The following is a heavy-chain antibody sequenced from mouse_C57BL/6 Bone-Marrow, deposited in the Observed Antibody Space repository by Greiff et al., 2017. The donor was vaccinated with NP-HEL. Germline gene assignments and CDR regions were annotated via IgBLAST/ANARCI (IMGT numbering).Heavy chain of an antibody. J-gene: IGHJ3*01. CDR3: ARSVGYFPRFAY. D-gene: IGHD2-3*01. V-gene: IGHV1-54*01. CDR2: INPGSGGT. CDR1: GYAFTNYL. Sequence: QVQLQQSGAELVRPGTSVKVSCKASGYAFTNYLIEWVKQRPGQGLEWIGVINPGSGGTNYNEKFKGKATLTADKSSSTAYMQLSSRTSEDSAVYFCARSVGYFPRFAYWGQGTLVTVSA.